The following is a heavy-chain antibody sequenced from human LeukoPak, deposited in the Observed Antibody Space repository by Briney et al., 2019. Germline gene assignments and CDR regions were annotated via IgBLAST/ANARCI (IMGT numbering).Heavy chain of an antibody. CDR3: ATGDWDDSNFDY. Sequence: GASVKVACKVSGYTLTELSMHWVRQAPGKGLEWMGGFDPEDGETIYAQKLQGRVTMTEYTSRDTAYMELSSLRSEDTGVYYCATGDWDDSNFDYWGQGTLVTVSS. CDR2: FDPEDGET. D-gene: IGHD1-1*01. V-gene: IGHV1-24*01. J-gene: IGHJ4*02. CDR1: GYTLTELS.